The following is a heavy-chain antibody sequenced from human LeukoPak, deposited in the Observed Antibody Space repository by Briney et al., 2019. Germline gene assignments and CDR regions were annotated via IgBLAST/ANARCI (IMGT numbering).Heavy chain of an antibody. CDR2: ISSSSSYI. D-gene: IGHD3-22*01. J-gene: IGHJ4*02. Sequence: PGGSLRLSCAASGFTSSSYSMNWVRQAPGKGLEWVSSISSSSSYIYYADSVKGRFTISRDNAKNSVYLQMNSLRAEDTAVYYCARVGDSSGYFFDYWGQGTLVTVSS. CDR1: GFTSSSYS. CDR3: ARVGDSSGYFFDY. V-gene: IGHV3-21*01.